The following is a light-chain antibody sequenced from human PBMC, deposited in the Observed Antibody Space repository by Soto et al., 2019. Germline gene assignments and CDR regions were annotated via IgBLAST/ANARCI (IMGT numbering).Light chain of an antibody. V-gene: IGKV3-20*01. CDR2: DAS. CDR3: QQYDSSPRT. Sequence: EVVMTQSPATLSVSPGERATLSCRASQTVSSNLAWYQQKPGQAPRLLIYDASNRATGIPDRFSGSGSGTDFTLTISRLEPEDFAVYYCQQYDSSPRTFGQGTKVDNK. CDR1: QTVSSN. J-gene: IGKJ1*01.